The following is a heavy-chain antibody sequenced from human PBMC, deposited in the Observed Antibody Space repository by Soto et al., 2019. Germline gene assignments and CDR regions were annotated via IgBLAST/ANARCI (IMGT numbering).Heavy chain of an antibody. CDR2: SIPIFGTA. CDR1: GGTFNNYP. D-gene: IGHD5-12*01. J-gene: IGHJ6*02. CDR3: ARGRGYSGDDHYYYFDMDV. V-gene: IGHV1-69*13. Sequence: ASVKVSCKASGGTFNNYPITWVRQAPGEGLEWMGGSIPIFGTANYAQKFQGRVTISVDESTSTAYMELSSLRSEDTAVYYCARGRGYSGDDHYYYFDMDVWGQGTTVTVSS.